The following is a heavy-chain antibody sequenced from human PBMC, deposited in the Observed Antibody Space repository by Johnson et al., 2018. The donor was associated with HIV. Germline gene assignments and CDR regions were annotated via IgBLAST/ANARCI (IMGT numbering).Heavy chain of an antibody. Sequence: QVQLVESGGGVVRPGGSLRLSCAASGFTFDDYGMSWVRQAPGKGLEWVAFIRYDGRNKDYADSVKGRFTISRDNSRNTLYLQMNSLRAEDTAMYYCSKLVHYNNVDIWGQGTMVTVSS. CDR1: GFTFDDYG. V-gene: IGHV3-30*02. J-gene: IGHJ3*02. CDR3: SKLVHYNNVDI. D-gene: IGHD3-10*01. CDR2: IRYDGRNK.